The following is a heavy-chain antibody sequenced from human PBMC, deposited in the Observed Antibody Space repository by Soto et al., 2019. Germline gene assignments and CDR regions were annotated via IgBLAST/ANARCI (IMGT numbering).Heavy chain of an antibody. CDR3: ARPPWTFGFGEVFDW. CDR1: GFNFGSYF. Sequence: QVHVVESGGGVAQPGGSLRLSCAASGFNFGSYFMHWVRQAPGKGLEWVAVSWYDASQQYYADSVKGRFTISRDNSKNTLYLQMDSLRVDDTAVYYGARPPWTFGFGEVFDWWGQGLPVAVS. D-gene: IGHD3-16*01. CDR2: SWYDASQQ. J-gene: IGHJ4*02. V-gene: IGHV3-33*01.